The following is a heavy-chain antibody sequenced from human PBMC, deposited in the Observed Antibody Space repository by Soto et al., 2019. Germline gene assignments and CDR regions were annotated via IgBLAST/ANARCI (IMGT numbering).Heavy chain of an antibody. Sequence: QLQLQESGPGLVKPSETLSLICTVSGGSISSSGYFWAWIRQPPGKGLEWIGNIYYSGPTYYNPSLKSXXTXSXXTSKNQFSLKVSSVTAADTAVYYCARRPGAAAFDMWGQGTMVTVSS. CDR1: GGSISSSGYF. CDR2: IYYSGPT. CDR3: ARRPGAAAFDM. J-gene: IGHJ3*02. D-gene: IGHD6-25*01. V-gene: IGHV4-39*01.